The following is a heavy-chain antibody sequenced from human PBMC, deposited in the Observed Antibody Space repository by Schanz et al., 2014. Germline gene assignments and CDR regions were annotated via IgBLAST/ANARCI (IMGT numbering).Heavy chain of an antibody. CDR2: IYIHSVST. CDR3: ARDEGREGYNLAFDV. CDR1: GFTFGSYA. D-gene: IGHD5-12*01. V-gene: IGHV3-23*01. J-gene: IGHJ3*01. Sequence: EVRLLESGGGLVQPGGSLRLSCVGSGFTFGSYAMNWVRQAPGKGLEWVSTIYIHSVSTNYADSVKGRFIISRDSSKNTLFLQMNSLRAEDTAVYFCARDEGREGYNLAFDVWGQGTLVTVSS.